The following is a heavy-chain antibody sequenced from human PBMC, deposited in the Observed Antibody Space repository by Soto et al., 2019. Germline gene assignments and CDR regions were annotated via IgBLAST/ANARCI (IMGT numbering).Heavy chain of an antibody. CDR2: INPNSGGT. D-gene: IGHD2-2*01. CDR1: GYTFTGYY. J-gene: IGHJ4*02. CDR3: ARGGKDIVVVLFDY. Sequence: ASVKVSCMASGYTFTGYYMHWVRQAPGQGLEWMGWINPNSGGTNYAQKFQGWVTMTRDTSISTAYMELSRLRSDDTAVYYCARGGKDIVVVLFDYWGQGTLVTVSS. V-gene: IGHV1-2*04.